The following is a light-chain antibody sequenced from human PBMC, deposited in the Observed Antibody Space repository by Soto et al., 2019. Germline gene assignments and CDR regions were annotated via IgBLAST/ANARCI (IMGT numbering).Light chain of an antibody. CDR1: QSMSNY. V-gene: IGKV1-39*01. CDR3: QQTYITPYT. J-gene: IGKJ2*01. Sequence: DMQMTQSPSSLSASVGDRVTITCRAGQSMSNYLNWYQQKPGKAPTLLIYDASSLESGVPSRFRGSGSGTDFTLTISSLQPEDFATYYCQQTYITPYTFGQGTKLEIK. CDR2: DAS.